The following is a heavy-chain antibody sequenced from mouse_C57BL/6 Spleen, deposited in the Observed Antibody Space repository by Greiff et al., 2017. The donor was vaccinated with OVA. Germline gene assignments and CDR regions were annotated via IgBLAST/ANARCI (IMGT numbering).Heavy chain of an antibody. CDR1: GYTFTSYW. D-gene: IGHD2-4*01. V-gene: IGHV1-64*01. J-gene: IGHJ2*01. CDR3: ARSGDYEDFDY. Sequence: QVQLKESGAELVKPGASVKLSCKASGYTFTSYWMHWVKQRPGQGLEWIGMIHPNSGSTNYNEKFKSKATLTVDKSSSTAYMQLSSLTSEDSAVYYCARSGDYEDFDYWGQGTTLTVSS. CDR2: IHPNSGST.